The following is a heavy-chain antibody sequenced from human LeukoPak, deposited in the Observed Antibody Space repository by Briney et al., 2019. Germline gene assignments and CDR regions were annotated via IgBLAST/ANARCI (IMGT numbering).Heavy chain of an antibody. V-gene: IGHV3-7*01. CDR2: IKQGGSEI. CDR1: GFTFSRFW. D-gene: IGHD4-11*01. CDR3: ARDRESESDSEGDY. J-gene: IGHJ4*02. Sequence: PVGSLRLSCSASGFTFSRFWMSWVRQAPGKGLDYVALIKQGGSEIYHMDSVKGRFTISRDDATNSLYLQMNSLRVEDTALYYCARDRESESDSEGDYWGQGTLVTVSS.